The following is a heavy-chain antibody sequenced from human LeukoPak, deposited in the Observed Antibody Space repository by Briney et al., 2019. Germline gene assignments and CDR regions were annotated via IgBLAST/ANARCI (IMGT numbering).Heavy chain of an antibody. CDR3: ARLPYSSGNVDKDY. D-gene: IGHD6-19*01. CDR1: GGTFSSYA. V-gene: IGHV1-69*05. CDR2: IIPIFGTA. Sequence: SVEVSCKASGGTFSSYAISWVRQAPGQGLEWMGGIIPIFGTANYAQKFQGRVTMTRDTSTSTVYMELSSLRSEDTAVYYCARLPYSSGNVDKDYWGQGTLVTVSS. J-gene: IGHJ4*02.